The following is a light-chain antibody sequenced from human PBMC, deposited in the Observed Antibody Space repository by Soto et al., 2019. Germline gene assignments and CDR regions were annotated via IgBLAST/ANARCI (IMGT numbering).Light chain of an antibody. V-gene: IGKV3-15*01. Sequence: MGMDQSPATLSVSPGERATLSCRASQSVSSNLAWYQQKPGQAPRLPIYGASTRATGIPARFSGSGSGTGFTLTISSLEPEDFAVYYCQQYGGSPRTFGQATKVDI. CDR2: GAS. CDR3: QQYGGSPRT. J-gene: IGKJ1*01. CDR1: QSVSSN.